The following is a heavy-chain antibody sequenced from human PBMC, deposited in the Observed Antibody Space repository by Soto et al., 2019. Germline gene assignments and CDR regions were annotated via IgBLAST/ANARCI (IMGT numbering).Heavy chain of an antibody. CDR1: NFSISSGYY. D-gene: IGHD1-26*01. CDR2: IYRSGTT. CDR3: ARTHSGSYYSVFNY. Sequence: SETLSLTCVVSNFSISSGYYWGWIRQSPGKGLEWIASIYRSGTTSYNPSLKSRVTISVDPSKNQFSLMLTAVTAADTAVCYCARTHSGSYYSVFNYWGRGSLVTVSS. V-gene: IGHV4-38-2*01. J-gene: IGHJ4*02.